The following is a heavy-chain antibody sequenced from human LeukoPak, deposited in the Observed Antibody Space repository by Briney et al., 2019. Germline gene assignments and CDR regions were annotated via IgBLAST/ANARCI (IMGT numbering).Heavy chain of an antibody. CDR1: GFTFSSYA. V-gene: IGHV3-23*01. D-gene: IGHD2-15*01. J-gene: IGHJ4*02. Sequence: GGSLRLSCVASGFTFSSYAMTWVRQAPGKGLEWVSAISGSGSTYYADSVKGRFTISRDNSKNTQYLQMNSLRAEDTAVYYCAKDPSKVVTTWVDYWGQGTLVTVSS. CDR2: ISGSGST. CDR3: AKDPSKVVTTWVDY.